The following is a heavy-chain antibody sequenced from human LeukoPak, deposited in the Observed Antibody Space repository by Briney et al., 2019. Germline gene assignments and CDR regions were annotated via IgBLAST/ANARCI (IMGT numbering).Heavy chain of an antibody. CDR3: ARVSGLEYSSSYAFDY. Sequence: PSEALSLTCAVYGGSFSGYYWSWIRQPPGKGLEWIGEINHSGSTNYNPSLKSRVTISVDTSKNQFSLKLSSVTAADTAVYYCARVSGLEYSSSYAFDYWGQGTLVTVSS. J-gene: IGHJ4*02. V-gene: IGHV4-34*01. CDR2: INHSGST. D-gene: IGHD6-6*01. CDR1: GGSFSGYY.